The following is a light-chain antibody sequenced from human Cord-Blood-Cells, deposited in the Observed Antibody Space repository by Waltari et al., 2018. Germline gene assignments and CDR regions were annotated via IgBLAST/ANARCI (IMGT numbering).Light chain of an antibody. V-gene: IGLV2-23*01. CDR3: CSYAGSSTWV. CDR2: EGS. Sequence: QSALTQPAYVSGSPGQSITISCTGTRNDVGRYNLVSWYQQHPGKAPKLMIYEGSKRPSGVSNRFSGPKSGNTASLTISGLQAEDEADYYCCSYAGSSTWVFGGGTKLTVL. J-gene: IGLJ3*02. CDR1: RNDVGRYNL.